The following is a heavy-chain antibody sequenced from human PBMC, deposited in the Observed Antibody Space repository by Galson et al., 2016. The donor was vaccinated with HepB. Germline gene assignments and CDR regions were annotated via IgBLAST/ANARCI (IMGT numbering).Heavy chain of an antibody. CDR1: GFIFNSHA. CDR2: ISYDGSNE. CDR3: ARDRRGGSNTLDY. D-gene: IGHD1-26*01. V-gene: IGHV3-30-3*01. J-gene: IGHJ4*02. Sequence: SLRLSCAASGFIFNSHAMNWVLQAPGKGLEWVAVISYDGSNEYYADSVKGRFTISRDNSKNTLYLHMNSLRAEDTAVYYCARDRRGGSNTLDYWGQGTLVTVSS.